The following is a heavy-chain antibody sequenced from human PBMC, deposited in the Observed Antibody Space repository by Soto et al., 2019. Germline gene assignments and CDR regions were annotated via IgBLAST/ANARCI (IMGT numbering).Heavy chain of an antibody. CDR3: ARDDAFGNENAFDL. CDR2: VSPK. CDR1: GFSFRTYG. Sequence: GGSLRLSCAVSGFSFRTYGFHWVRQPPGKGLEWVAVVSPKGHSDSVEGRFTISRDNSKDTLYLQMNNLRAEDTAVYYCARDDAFGNENAFDLWGQGTMVTVSS. J-gene: IGHJ3*01. D-gene: IGHD1-1*01. V-gene: IGHV3-33*01.